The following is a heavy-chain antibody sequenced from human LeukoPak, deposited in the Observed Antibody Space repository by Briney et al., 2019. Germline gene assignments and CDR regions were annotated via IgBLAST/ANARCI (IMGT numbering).Heavy chain of an antibody. Sequence: SETLSLTCTVSGGSISSSSYYWGRIRQPPGKGLEWIGSIYYSGSTYYNPSLKSRVTISVDTSKNQFSLKLSSVTAADTAVYYCARLVTGYYYDSSGYDSDYWGQGTLVTVSS. V-gene: IGHV4-39*01. CDR2: IYYSGST. CDR3: ARLVTGYYYDSSGYDSDY. D-gene: IGHD3-22*01. J-gene: IGHJ4*02. CDR1: GGSISSSSYY.